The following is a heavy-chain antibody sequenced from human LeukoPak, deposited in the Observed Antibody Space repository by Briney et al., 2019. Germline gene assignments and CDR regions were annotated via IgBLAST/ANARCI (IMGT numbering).Heavy chain of an antibody. CDR2: ISTYNGNT. J-gene: IGHJ5*02. V-gene: IGHV1-18*04. Sequence: GASVKVSCKASGYTFTGYYMHWVRQAPGQGLEWMGWISTYNGNTNYAQKLQGRVTITTDTSTSTVYMELRSLRSDDTAVYYCARDQYYDSKGWFDPWGQGTLVTVYS. D-gene: IGHD3-16*01. CDR3: ARDQYYDSKGWFDP. CDR1: GYTFTGYY.